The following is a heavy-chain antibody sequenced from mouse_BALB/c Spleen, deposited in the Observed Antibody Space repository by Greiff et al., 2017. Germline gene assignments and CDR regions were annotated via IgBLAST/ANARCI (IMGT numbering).Heavy chain of an antibody. CDR2: IYPGDGDT. D-gene: IGHD1-1*01. J-gene: IGHJ4*01. CDR1: GYAFSSYW. V-gene: IGHV1-80*01. Sequence: VKVVESGAELVRPGSSVKISCKASGYAFSSYWMNWVKQRPGQGLEWIGQIYPGDGDTNYNGKFKGKATLTADKSSSTAYMQLSSLTSEDSAVYFCARRRDLGSNYAMDYWGQGTSVTVSS. CDR3: ARRRDLGSNYAMDY.